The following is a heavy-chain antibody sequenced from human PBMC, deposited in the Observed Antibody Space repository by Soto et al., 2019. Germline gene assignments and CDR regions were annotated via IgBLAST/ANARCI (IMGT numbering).Heavy chain of an antibody. V-gene: IGHV4-59*01. J-gene: IGHJ4*02. Sequence: PSETLSLTCTVSGGSISSYYWSWIRQPPGKGLEWIGYIYYSGSTNYNPSLKSRVTISVDTSKNQFSLKLSSVTAADTAVYYCARGSITGWGGTYYSANTRTTAFDYCGQGTLVTVSS. D-gene: IGHD3-10*01. CDR2: IYYSGST. CDR1: GGSISSYY. CDR3: ARGSITGWGGTYYSANTRTTAFDY.